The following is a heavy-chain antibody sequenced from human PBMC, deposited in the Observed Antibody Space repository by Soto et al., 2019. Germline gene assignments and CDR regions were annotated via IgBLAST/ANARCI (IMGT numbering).Heavy chain of an antibody. V-gene: IGHV3-53*01. CDR2: IYTGGST. CDR1: WFNVSNNY. CDR3: ARATRYFGSFDS. J-gene: IGHJ4*02. D-gene: IGHD1-1*01. Sequence: GSLRLSCAASWFNVSNNYMTWLRQAPGKGLEWVSVIYTGGSTYYAASVKGRSSISRDSSKNMVFLHMNSLRVEDTAVYYCARATRYFGSFDSWGQGTLVTVSS.